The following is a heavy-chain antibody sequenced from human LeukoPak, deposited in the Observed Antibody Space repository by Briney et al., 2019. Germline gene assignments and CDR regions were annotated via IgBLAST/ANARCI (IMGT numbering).Heavy chain of an antibody. J-gene: IGHJ4*02. CDR3: ARKTGIRFDY. D-gene: IGHD3-10*01. CDR1: GYIFNSYG. Sequence: RASVKVSCKASGYIFNSYGISWVRQAPGRGLEWMGWISAYNGNTNYAQKFQGRVTMTTDTSTSTAYMELRSLRSEDTAVYYCARKTGIRFDYWGQGTLVTVSS. V-gene: IGHV1-18*01. CDR2: ISAYNGNT.